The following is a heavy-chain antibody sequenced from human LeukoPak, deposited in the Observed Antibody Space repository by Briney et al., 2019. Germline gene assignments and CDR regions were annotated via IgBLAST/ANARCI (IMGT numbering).Heavy chain of an antibody. D-gene: IGHD6-19*01. CDR1: RFAFDNFA. V-gene: IGHV3-23*01. CDR3: ASWPGGWYGEDS. J-gene: IGHJ4*02. Sequence: GGSLRLSCAASRFAFDNFAMSWVRQAPGKGLKWVATVNDNGAATFYADSVKGRFTISRDTSKNTLNLQMNSLRAEDTAVYYCASWPGGWYGEDSWGQGTLVTVSS. CDR2: VNDNGAAT.